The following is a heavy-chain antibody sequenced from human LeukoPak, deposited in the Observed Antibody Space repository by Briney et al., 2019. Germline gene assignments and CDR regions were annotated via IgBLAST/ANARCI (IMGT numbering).Heavy chain of an antibody. CDR2: INPSGGGT. CDR1: GYTFTDYY. J-gene: IGHJ4*02. Sequence: ASVKVSCKASGYTFTDYYIHWVRQAPGQGLEWMGLINPSGGGTKYTQKFQGRVTMTRDTSTSTFYMEVSSLRSEDTAVYYCAREKVAAAGTNFDYWGQGILVTVSS. V-gene: IGHV1-46*01. D-gene: IGHD6-13*01. CDR3: AREKVAAAGTNFDY.